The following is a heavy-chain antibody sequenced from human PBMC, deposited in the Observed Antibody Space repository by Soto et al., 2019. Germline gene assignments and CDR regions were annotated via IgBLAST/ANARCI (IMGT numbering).Heavy chain of an antibody. V-gene: IGHV4-39*01. CDR2: LYYGGST. D-gene: IGHD1-26*01. CDR1: GGSINSDDSF. CDR3: ARQLPVGATSWFDP. J-gene: IGHJ5*02. Sequence: PSETLSLTCSVSGGSINSDDSFWGWVRQSPGKGLEWIGSLYYGGSTFYNPSLKSRVTISLDTSKNQFSLRLTSVTAAATAIYYCARQLPVGATSWFDPWGQGTLVTVSS.